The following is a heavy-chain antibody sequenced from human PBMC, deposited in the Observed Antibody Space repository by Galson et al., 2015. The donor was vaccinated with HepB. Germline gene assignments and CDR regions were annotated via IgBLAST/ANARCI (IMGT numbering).Heavy chain of an antibody. CDR3: ARDNGGGPYTAMVGLSGGMDV. D-gene: IGHD5-18*01. CDR2: ISYDGSNK. Sequence: SLRLSCAASGFTFSSYVMHWVRQAPGKGLEWVAVISYDGSNKYYADSVKGRFTISRDNSKNTLYVQMNSLRAEDTAVYYCARDNGGGPYTAMVGLSGGMDVWGQGTTVTVSS. J-gene: IGHJ6*02. V-gene: IGHV3-30-3*01. CDR1: GFTFSSYV.